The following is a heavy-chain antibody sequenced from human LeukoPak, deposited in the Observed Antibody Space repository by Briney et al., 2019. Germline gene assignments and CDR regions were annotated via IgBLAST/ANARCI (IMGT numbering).Heavy chain of an antibody. Sequence: SETLSLTCTVSGVSISSSNSYWGWIRQPPGKGLEWIGSIYYSGNTYYNASLKSQVSISIDTSKNQFSLKLSSVTAADTAVYYCARNHYGSGSYIDYYYMDVWGKGTTVTISS. J-gene: IGHJ6*03. V-gene: IGHV4-39*07. D-gene: IGHD3-10*01. CDR2: IYYSGNT. CDR1: GVSISSSNSY. CDR3: ARNHYGSGSYIDYYYMDV.